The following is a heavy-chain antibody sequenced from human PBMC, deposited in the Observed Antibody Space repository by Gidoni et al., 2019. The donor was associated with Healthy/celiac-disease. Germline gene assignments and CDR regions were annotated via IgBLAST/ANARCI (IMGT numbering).Heavy chain of an antibody. CDR1: GYTFTSYG. CDR3: ARDPLLYNDYGDDDAFDI. J-gene: IGHJ3*02. V-gene: IGHV1-18*01. CDR2: SSAYNGNT. D-gene: IGHD4-17*01. Sequence: QVQLVQSGAEVKKPGASVKVSCKASGYTFTSYGISWVRQAPGQGLEWMGWSSAYNGNTNYAQKLQGRVTMTTDTSTSTAYMELRSLRSDDTAVYYCARDPLLYNDYGDDDAFDIWGQGTMVTVSS.